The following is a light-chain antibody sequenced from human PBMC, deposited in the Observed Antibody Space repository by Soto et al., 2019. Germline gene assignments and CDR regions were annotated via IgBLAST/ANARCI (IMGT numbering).Light chain of an antibody. CDR2: GAS. V-gene: IGKV3-15*01. CDR1: QSVSSD. CDR3: QHYNSYSEA. J-gene: IGKJ1*01. Sequence: EIVMTQSPATLSVSPGERATLSCRASQSVSSDLAWYQQKPGQAPRLLIYGASTRDTAIPATFSGSGSGTEFTLTISSLQSEDFATYYCQHYNSYSEAFGQGTKVDIK.